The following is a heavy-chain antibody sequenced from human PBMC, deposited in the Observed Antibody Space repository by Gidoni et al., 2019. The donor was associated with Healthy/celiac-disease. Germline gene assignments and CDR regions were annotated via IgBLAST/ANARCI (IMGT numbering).Heavy chain of an antibody. V-gene: IGHV3-21*01. J-gene: IGHJ4*02. CDR2: ISSSSSYI. CDR3: AREGGNIVGATGFDY. CDR1: GFTFSSYS. D-gene: IGHD1-26*01. Sequence: EVQLVESGGGLVKPGGSLRLSCAASGFTFSSYSMNWVRQAPGKGLEWVSSISSSSSYIYYADSVKGRFTISRDNAKNSLYLQMNSLRAEDTAVYYCAREGGNIVGATGFDYWGQGTLVTVSS.